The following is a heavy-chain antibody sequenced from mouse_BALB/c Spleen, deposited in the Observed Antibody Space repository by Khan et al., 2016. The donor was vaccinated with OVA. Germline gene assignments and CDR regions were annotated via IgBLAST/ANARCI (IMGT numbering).Heavy chain of an antibody. V-gene: IGHV1-77*01. CDR3: ARGGYSVFAY. CDR1: GYTFTDYI. Sequence: QVRLQQSVPELVNPGASLKVSCKAAGYTFTDYIIGWVKQSTRQGLEWIGDIFPGSGTPYYNEKFKDKATLPADKSSNTAYMQLSSLTSEDSADYFCARGGYSVFAYWGQGTLVTVSA. D-gene: IGHD1-1*01. CDR2: IFPGSGTP. J-gene: IGHJ3*01.